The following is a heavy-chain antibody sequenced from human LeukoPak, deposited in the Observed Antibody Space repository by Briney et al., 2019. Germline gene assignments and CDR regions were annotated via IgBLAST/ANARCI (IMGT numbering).Heavy chain of an antibody. J-gene: IGHJ4*02. V-gene: IGHV4-59*12. CDR1: GDSISTYY. CDR2: IYHSGST. Sequence: PSETLSLTCTVSGDSISTYYWSWIRQPPGKGLEWIGYIYHSGSTYYNPSLKSRVTISVDRSKNQFSLKLSSVTAADTAVYYCARAPYSSYGDYWGQGTLVTVAS. CDR3: ARAPYSSYGDY. D-gene: IGHD3-22*01.